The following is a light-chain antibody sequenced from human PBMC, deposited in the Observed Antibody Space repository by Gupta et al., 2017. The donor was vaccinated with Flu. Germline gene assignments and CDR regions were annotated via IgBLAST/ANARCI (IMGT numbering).Light chain of an antibody. CDR3: LQATQSRT. Sequence: DIVLTQTPLSSPVTLGQPASISCRSSQSLVKSNGNTYLSWLQQRPGQPPRLLIYKVSNRLSGVPDRFSGSGAGTDFTLRISKVEAEDVGVYYCLQATQSRTFGQGTKVEIK. J-gene: IGKJ1*01. CDR2: KVS. V-gene: IGKV2-24*01. CDR1: QSLVKSNGNTY.